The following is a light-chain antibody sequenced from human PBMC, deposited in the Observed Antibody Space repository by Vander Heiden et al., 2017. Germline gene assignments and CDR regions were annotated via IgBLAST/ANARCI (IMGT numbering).Light chain of an antibody. CDR2: GAS. J-gene: IGKJ1*01. V-gene: IGKV3-15*01. Sequence: DIVMTQSPATLSVSPGDRATLSCRASQSVSSNLAWYQQKPGQAPRHLIYGASTRATGIPARFSGSGSGTEFTLTISSLQSEDFAVYYCQQYNNWPPWTFGQGTKVEIK. CDR1: QSVSSN. CDR3: QQYNNWPPWT.